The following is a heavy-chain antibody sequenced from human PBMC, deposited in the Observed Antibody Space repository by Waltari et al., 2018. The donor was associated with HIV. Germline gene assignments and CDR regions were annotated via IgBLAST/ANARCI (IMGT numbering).Heavy chain of an antibody. D-gene: IGHD1-26*01. Sequence: EVRMVGPGGALIQPGGSLSLSCAAPGLCVSSNSRERVRQATGKGLEWCAVIYSGGSTYYADSVKGRFTISRDNSKSPLYLQMNSLRAEDTAVYYCARDRSPGYFDYWGQGTLVTVSS. CDR3: ARDRSPGYFDY. CDR2: IYSGGST. J-gene: IGHJ4*02. V-gene: IGHV3-53*01. CDR1: GLCVSSNS.